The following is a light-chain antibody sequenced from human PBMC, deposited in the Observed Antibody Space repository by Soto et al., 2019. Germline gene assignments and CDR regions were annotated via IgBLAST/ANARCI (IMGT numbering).Light chain of an antibody. J-gene: IGKJ1*01. CDR3: QQYGSSST. V-gene: IGKV3-20*01. Sequence: DIVLTPSPGTLSLSPVDRATLSCRASQSVSGTHLAWYQQKPGQAPRLLIYGASSRATGIPDRFSGRGSGTDFTLTISRLEPEDFAVYYCQQYGSSSTFGQGTKVDIK. CDR1: QSVSGTH. CDR2: GAS.